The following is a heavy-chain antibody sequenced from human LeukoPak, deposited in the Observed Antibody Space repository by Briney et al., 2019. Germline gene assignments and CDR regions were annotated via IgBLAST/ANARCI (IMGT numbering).Heavy chain of an antibody. D-gene: IGHD4-23*01. Sequence: PGGSLRLSCAASGFTFSDYGMRWVRQAPGKGLEGVAVIWYDGSKKYYADSVKGRFTISRDNSKNTLYLQMNSLRAEDTAVYYCARRDGDNDRGFDYWGQGTLVTVSS. V-gene: IGHV3-33*01. CDR2: IWYDGSKK. CDR1: GFTFSDYG. CDR3: ARRDGDNDRGFDY. J-gene: IGHJ4*02.